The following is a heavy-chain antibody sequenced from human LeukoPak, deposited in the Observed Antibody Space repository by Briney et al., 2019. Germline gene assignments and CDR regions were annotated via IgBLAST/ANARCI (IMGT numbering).Heavy chain of an antibody. D-gene: IGHD2-21*01. Sequence: GRSLRPSCAASVFTFTTFAMPCVRQAPGTELEYVSAISAYGGITYDANSAKHTFTIPRDNSKNTLNIQMASLRADDTAVYYCASSWIPVIGSRLACDQWGQGILVTVAS. V-gene: IGHV3-64*01. J-gene: IGHJ4*02. CDR3: ASSWIPVIGSRLACDQ. CDR1: VFTFTTFA. CDR2: ISAYGGIT.